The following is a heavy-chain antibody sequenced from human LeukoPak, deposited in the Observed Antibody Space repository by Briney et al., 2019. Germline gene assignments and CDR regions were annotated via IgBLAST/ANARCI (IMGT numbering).Heavy chain of an antibody. CDR3: VKDRCDRTTCPEV. D-gene: IGHD2-2*01. Sequence: GGSLRLSCAASGFTFSSYAMSWVRQAPGKGLEWVSAISGSGGSTYYAESVKGRFTISRDNSKNTLYLQMNSLRAEDTALYYCVKDRCDRTTCPEVWGQGTLVTVSS. V-gene: IGHV3-23*01. J-gene: IGHJ4*02. CDR2: ISGSGGST. CDR1: GFTFSSYA.